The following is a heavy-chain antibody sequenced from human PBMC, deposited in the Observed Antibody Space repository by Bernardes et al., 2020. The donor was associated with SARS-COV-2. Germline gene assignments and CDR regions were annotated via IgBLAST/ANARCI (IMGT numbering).Heavy chain of an antibody. D-gene: IGHD6-19*01. V-gene: IGHV3-11*01. CDR1: GFTFSDYY. J-gene: IGHJ4*02. Sequence: LRLSCAASGFTFSDYYMGWIRQAPGKGLEWVSYISSSTIYYADSVKGRFTISRDNAKSSLSLQMNSLRAEDTAIYYCARGPTDSRGWYHLDYWGQGTLVAVSS. CDR2: ISSSTI. CDR3: ARGPTDSRGWYHLDY.